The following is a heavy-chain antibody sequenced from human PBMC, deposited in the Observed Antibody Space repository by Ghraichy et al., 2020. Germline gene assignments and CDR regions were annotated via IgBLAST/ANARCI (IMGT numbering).Heavy chain of an antibody. J-gene: IGHJ6*02. V-gene: IGHV1-3*01. CDR1: GYTFTSYA. CDR2: INAGNGNT. Sequence: ASVKVSCKASGYTFTSYAMHWVRQAPGQRLEWMGWINAGNGNTKYSQKFQGRVTITRDTSASTAYMELSSLRSEDTAVYYCARAVSSWYRYNIYYGMDVWGQGTTVTVSS. CDR3: ARAVSSWYRYNIYYGMDV. D-gene: IGHD6-13*01.